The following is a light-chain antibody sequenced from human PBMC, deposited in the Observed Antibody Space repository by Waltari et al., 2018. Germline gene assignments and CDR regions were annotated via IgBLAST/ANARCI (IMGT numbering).Light chain of an antibody. CDR1: SSNIGGND. V-gene: IGLV1-44*01. J-gene: IGLJ3*02. Sequence: QSVVIQSPSASGTPGQRVTISCSGSSSNIGGNDVYWYQQFPGTAPKLLIYTNKQRPSGVPDRFSGSKSGTSASLVSSGLQSEDEADYYCATWEDSLNGWVFGGGTKLTVL. CDR2: TNK. CDR3: ATWEDSLNGWV.